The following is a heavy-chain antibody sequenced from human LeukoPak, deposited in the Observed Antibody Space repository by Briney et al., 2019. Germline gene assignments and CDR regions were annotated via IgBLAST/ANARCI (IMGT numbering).Heavy chain of an antibody. J-gene: IGHJ6*03. V-gene: IGHV1-2*02. CDR3: AREREGYYYYYMDV. CDR1: GYTFTGYY. Sequence: ASVKVSCKASGYTFTGYYMHWVRQAPGQGLEWMGWINPNSGDTNYAQKFQGRVTMTRDTSISTAYMKLSRLRSDDTAVYYCAREREGYYYYYMDVWGKGTTVTVSS. CDR2: INPNSGDT.